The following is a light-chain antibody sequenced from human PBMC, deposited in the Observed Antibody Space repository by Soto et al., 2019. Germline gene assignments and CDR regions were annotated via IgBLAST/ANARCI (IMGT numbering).Light chain of an antibody. Sequence: QPVLTQPPSASGTPGQRVTISCSGSTSNIGGNSVYWYQQFPGTAPRLLIYKNDQRPSGVPDRFSGSKSGTSASLAISGLRSEDETDYYCAAWDDSLSGVVFGGGTQLTVL. CDR3: AAWDDSLSGVV. CDR1: TSNIGGNS. CDR2: KND. J-gene: IGLJ7*01. V-gene: IGLV1-47*01.